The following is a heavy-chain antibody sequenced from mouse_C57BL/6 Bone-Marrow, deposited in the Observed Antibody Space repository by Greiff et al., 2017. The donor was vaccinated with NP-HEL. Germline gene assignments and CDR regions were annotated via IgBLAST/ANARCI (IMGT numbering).Heavy chain of an antibody. Sequence: QVQLQQPGTELVKPGASVKLSCKASGYTFTSYWMPWVKQRPGQGLEWIGNINPSNGGTNYNEKFKSKATLTVDKSSSTAYMQLSSLTSEDSAVYSCARSRYSNLYWYFDVWGTGTTVTVSS. CDR2: INPSNGGT. J-gene: IGHJ1*03. CDR1: GYTFTSYW. V-gene: IGHV1-53*01. D-gene: IGHD2-5*01. CDR3: ARSRYSNLYWYFDV.